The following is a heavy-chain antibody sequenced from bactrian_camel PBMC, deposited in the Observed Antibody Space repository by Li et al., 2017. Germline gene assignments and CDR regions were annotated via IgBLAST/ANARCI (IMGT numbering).Heavy chain of an antibody. V-gene: IGHV3S1*01. Sequence: HVQLVESGGGLVQPGGSLRLTCAASGFTFSNYDMAWVRQTPGKGLEWVSLITVLGDTTYADSVKGRFSTSRDNAKNTLTLQLNSLKTEDTAMYHCAAHFGLYYGLGYPNYWGQATQVTVS. CDR2: ITVLGDTT. D-gene: IGHD5*01. J-gene: IGHJ4*01. CDR3: AAHFGLYYGLGYPNY. CDR1: GFTFSNYD.